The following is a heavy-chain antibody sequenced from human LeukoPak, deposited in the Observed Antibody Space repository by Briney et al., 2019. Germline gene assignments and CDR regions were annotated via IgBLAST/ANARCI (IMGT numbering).Heavy chain of an antibody. J-gene: IGHJ5*02. V-gene: IGHV4-39*01. CDR2: IYYSGST. D-gene: IGHD5-12*01. Sequence: SETLSLTCTVSGVSISSSSYYWGWLRQPPGKGLEWIGSIYYSGSTYYNPSLKSRITITVDTSKYQFSLKLRSVTAAVTAVYYCARQYSGYLRNWFDPWGQGTLVTVSS. CDR1: GVSISSSSYY. CDR3: ARQYSGYLRNWFDP.